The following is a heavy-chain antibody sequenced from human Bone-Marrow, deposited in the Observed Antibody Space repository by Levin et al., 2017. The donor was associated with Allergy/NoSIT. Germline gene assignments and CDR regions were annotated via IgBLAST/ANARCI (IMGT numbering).Heavy chain of an antibody. CDR2: ISSSSSTI. D-gene: IGHD5-12*01. V-gene: IGHV3-11*04. CDR3: ARDRAYSGYLLN. CDR1: GFTFSDYY. Sequence: LSLTCAASGFTFSDYYMSWIRQAPGKGLEWIAYISSSSSTIYYADSVKGRFTISRDNAKNSLYLQMNSLRAEDTAVYYCARDRAYSGYLLNWGQGTLVTVSS. J-gene: IGHJ4*02.